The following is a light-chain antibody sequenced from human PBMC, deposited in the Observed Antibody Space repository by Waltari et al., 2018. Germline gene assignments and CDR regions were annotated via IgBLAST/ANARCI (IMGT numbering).Light chain of an antibody. CDR1: QSLTKRY. CDR2: GAS. J-gene: IGKJ2*01. Sequence: IVLTQSPGTLSLSPGERATLPCRASQSLTKRYLAWYQQKPGQAPRLLIYGASRRAAGIPDRFSGSGSGTDFTLTISRLEPEDFAVYYCQQYGSSVMYTFGQGTKLEIK. V-gene: IGKV3-20*01. CDR3: QQYGSSVMYT.